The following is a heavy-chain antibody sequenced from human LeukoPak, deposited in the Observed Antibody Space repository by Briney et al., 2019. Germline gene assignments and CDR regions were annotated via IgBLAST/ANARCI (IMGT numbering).Heavy chain of an antibody. V-gene: IGHV3-30*18. CDR2: ISYDGSNK. J-gene: IGHJ4*02. CDR1: GFTFSSYG. CDR3: AKEGDYSNYYDY. Sequence: GGPLRLSCAASGFTFSSYGMHGVRQAPGEGLEWVAVISYDGSNKYYADSVKGRFTISRDNSKNTLYLQMNSLRAEDTAVYYCAKEGDYSNYYDYWGQGTLVTVSS. D-gene: IGHD4-11*01.